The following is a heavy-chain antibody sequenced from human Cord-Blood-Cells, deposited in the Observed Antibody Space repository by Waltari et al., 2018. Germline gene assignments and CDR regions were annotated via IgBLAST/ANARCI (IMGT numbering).Heavy chain of an antibody. Sequence: VYGGSFSGYYWSWIRQPPGKGLEWIGEINHSGSTNYNPSLKSRVTISVDTSKNQFSLKLSSVTAADTAVYYCARGKTSSSWFDYWGQGTLVTVSS. J-gene: IGHJ4*02. V-gene: IGHV4-34*01. CDR1: GGSFSGYY. CDR2: INHSGST. CDR3: ARGKTSSSWFDY. D-gene: IGHD6-13*01.